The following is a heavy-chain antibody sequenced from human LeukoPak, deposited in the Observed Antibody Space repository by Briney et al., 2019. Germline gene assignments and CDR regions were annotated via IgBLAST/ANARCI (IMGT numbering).Heavy chain of an antibody. J-gene: IGHJ5*02. CDR3: ARGYGWFDP. D-gene: IGHD3-10*01. Sequence: PSGTLSLTCTVSGASPYWTWIRQPPGKGLEWIGYIYSTTGATNSNPSLKSRVTMSLDTSKKHLSLKLSAVTAADTAVYYCARGYGWFDPWGQGILVIVSS. CDR2: IYSTTGAT. CDR1: GASPY. V-gene: IGHV4-4*09.